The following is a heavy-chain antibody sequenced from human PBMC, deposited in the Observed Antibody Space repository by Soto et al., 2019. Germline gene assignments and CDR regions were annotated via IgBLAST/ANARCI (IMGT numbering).Heavy chain of an antibody. CDR3: ARVFHDSSGYYYDY. CDR2: ITSNGDRT. J-gene: IGHJ4*02. V-gene: IGHV3-64*02. Sequence: GGSLRLSCAASGFTFSTYAMHWVRQAPGKGLEYVSAITSNGDRTFYADSVKGRFTISRDNSRTTLYLQMGSLRAEDMAVYYCARVFHDSSGYYYDYWGQGALVTVSS. D-gene: IGHD3-22*01. CDR1: GFTFSTYA.